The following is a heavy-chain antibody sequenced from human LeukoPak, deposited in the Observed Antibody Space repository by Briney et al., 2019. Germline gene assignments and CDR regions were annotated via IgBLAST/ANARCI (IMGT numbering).Heavy chain of an antibody. CDR2: IRSKAYGGTT. D-gene: IGHD1-26*01. CDR3: TTQGYSESYSDY. Sequence: GGSLRLSCTASGFTFGDYAMNWFRQAPGKGLEWVGFIRSKAYGGTTEYAASVKGRFTISRDDSKSITYLQMNSLKTEDTAVYYCTTQGYSESYSDYWGQGTLVTVSS. CDR1: GFTFGDYA. J-gene: IGHJ4*02. V-gene: IGHV3-49*03.